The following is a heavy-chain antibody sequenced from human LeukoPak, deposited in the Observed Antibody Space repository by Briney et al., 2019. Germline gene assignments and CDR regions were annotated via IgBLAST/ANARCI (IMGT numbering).Heavy chain of an antibody. Sequence: GGSLRLSCAASAFTVSSNYMSWVRQAPGKGLEWVSTIYSGGSTYYADSVKGRFTTSRDISKNTLYLQMNSLRGEDTAVYYCARNGYNSGWYRNWGQGTLVTLSS. CDR3: ARNGYNSGWYRN. CDR1: AFTVSSNY. V-gene: IGHV3-53*01. D-gene: IGHD6-19*01. CDR2: IYSGGST. J-gene: IGHJ4*02.